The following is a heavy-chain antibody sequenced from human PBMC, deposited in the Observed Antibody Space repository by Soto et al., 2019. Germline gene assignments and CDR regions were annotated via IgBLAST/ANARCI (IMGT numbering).Heavy chain of an antibody. J-gene: IGHJ3*02. CDR2: IYYSGST. CDR3: ARDYHSGGAFDI. V-gene: IGHV4-59*01. CDR1: GGSISSYY. D-gene: IGHD6-19*01. Sequence: ASETLSLTCTVSGGSISSYYWSWIRQPPGKGLEWIGYIYYSGSTNYNPSLKSRVTISVDTSKNQFSLKLSSVTAADTAVYYCARDYHSGGAFDIWGQGTMVTVSS.